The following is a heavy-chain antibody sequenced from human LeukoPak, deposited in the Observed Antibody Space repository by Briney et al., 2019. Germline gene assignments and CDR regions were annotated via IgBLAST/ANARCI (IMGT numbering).Heavy chain of an antibody. V-gene: IGHV3-48*04. CDR2: ISSSSSTI. D-gene: IGHD5-12*01. J-gene: IGHJ3*02. CDR1: GFTFSSYS. CDR3: AKVEDIVASGGAFDI. Sequence: GGSLRLSCAASGFTFSSYSMNWVRQAPGKGLEWVSYISSSSSTIYYADSVKGRFTISRDNAKNSLYLQMNSLRAEDTALYYCAKVEDIVASGGAFDIWGQGTMVTVSS.